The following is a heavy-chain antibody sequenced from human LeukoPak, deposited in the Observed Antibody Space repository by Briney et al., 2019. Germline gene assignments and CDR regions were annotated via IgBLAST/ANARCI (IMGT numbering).Heavy chain of an antibody. CDR3: ARDPHGGGLGDGFDI. J-gene: IGHJ3*02. Sequence: PSQTLSLTCTVSGGSITSGDYYWSWIRQPPGKGLEWIGYIYYTGSTYYNPSLKSRVTISVDTSKNQFSLKLSSVTAADPPVYYCARDPHGGGLGDGFDIWGQGTMVTVSS. V-gene: IGHV4-30-4*01. CDR1: GGSITSGDYY. CDR2: IYYTGST. D-gene: IGHD3-16*01.